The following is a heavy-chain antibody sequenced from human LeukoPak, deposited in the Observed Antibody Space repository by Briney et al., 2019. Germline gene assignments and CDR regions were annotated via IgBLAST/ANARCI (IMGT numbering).Heavy chain of an antibody. CDR2: IYSGGST. J-gene: IGHJ4*02. Sequence: PGGSLRLSCAASGFTVRSNYMSWVRQAPGKGLEWVSVIYSGGSTYHADSVKGRFTISRDNAKNTLYLQMNSLRAEDTAVYYCARPGYSSGWYYYFDYWGQGTLVTVSS. CDR3: ARPGYSSGWYYYFDY. D-gene: IGHD6-19*01. CDR1: GFTVRSNY. V-gene: IGHV3-53*01.